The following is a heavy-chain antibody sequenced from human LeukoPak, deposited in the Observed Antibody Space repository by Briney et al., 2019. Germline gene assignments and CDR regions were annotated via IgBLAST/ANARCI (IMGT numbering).Heavy chain of an antibody. CDR2: IYNDGRT. V-gene: IGHV3-53*01. CDR3: ARGLFLSGYLDAFDI. D-gene: IGHD3-22*01. J-gene: IGHJ3*02. Sequence: GGSLRLSCAASGFTVNNKYMTWVRQAPGKGLECVSLIYNDGRTYYADSVKGRCTISRDNLKNVLYLQMNSLKVEDTALYYCARGLFLSGYLDAFDIWGQGTMVTVSS. CDR1: GFTVNNKY.